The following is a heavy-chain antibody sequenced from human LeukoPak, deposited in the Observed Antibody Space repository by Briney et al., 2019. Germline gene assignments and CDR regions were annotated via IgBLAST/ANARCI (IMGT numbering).Heavy chain of an antibody. CDR1: GYTFTGYY. Sequence: ASVKVSCKASGYTFTGYYMHWGRQAPGQGLEWMGWINPNSGGTNYAQKFQGRVTMTRDTSISTAYMELSRLRSDDTAVYYCARVVKRGINWFDPWGQGTLVTVSS. D-gene: IGHD5-24*01. CDR2: INPNSGGT. V-gene: IGHV1-2*02. J-gene: IGHJ5*02. CDR3: ARVVKRGINWFDP.